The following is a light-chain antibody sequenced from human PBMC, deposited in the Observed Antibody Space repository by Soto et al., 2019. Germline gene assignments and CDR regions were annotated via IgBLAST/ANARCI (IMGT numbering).Light chain of an antibody. CDR1: SSDVGGYKY. Sequence: QSALTQPASVSGSPGQSITISCTGTSSDVGGYKYVSWYQQHPGRAPKLMIYEVSNRPSGVSDRFSGSKSGNTASLAISRLQAEDEADYYCSSYTNTGTLYVFGTGTKVTVL. CDR3: SSYTNTGTLYV. V-gene: IGLV2-14*01. CDR2: EVS. J-gene: IGLJ1*01.